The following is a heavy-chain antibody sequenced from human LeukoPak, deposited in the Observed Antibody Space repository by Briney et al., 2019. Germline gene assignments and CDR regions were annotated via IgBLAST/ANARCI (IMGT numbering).Heavy chain of an antibody. CDR1: GFTFSSYA. V-gene: IGHV3-23*01. D-gene: IGHD3-22*01. J-gene: IGHJ3*01. CDR3: AKVGGYYYDSSGYAL. CDR2: ISGSGGST. Sequence: PGGSLRFSCAASGFTFSSYAMSWVRQAPGKGLEWVSAISGSGGSTYYADSVKGRFTISRDNSKNALYLQMNSLRAEDTAVYYCAKVGGYYYDSSGYALWGQGTMVTVSS.